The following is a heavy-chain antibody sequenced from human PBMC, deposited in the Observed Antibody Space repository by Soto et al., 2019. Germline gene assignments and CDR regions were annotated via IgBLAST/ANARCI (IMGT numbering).Heavy chain of an antibody. J-gene: IGHJ4*02. Sequence: PVGSLRLSCAASGFTFNNYAMSWVRQAPGKGLEWVSAISSSGYSTYYADSVKGRFTISRDNSKNTVYLQMNNSRAEDTAVYYCAKGSVVVAAKFDSWGQGTLVTVSS. D-gene: IGHD2-21*02. V-gene: IGHV3-23*01. CDR1: GFTFNNYA. CDR3: AKGSVVVAAKFDS. CDR2: ISSSGYST.